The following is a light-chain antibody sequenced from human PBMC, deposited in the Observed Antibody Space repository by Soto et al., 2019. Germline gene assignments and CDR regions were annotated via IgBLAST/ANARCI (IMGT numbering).Light chain of an antibody. CDR3: QHYDSYSGT. V-gene: IGKV1-5*01. CDR1: QSISSW. CDR2: DAS. Sequence: DIQMTQSPSTLSASVGDRVTITCRASQSISSWLAWYQQKPGKAPKLLIYDASSLERGVPSRFSGSGSGTEFSLTISSLQPEDFATYYCQHYDSYSGTFGQGTKVDIK. J-gene: IGKJ1*01.